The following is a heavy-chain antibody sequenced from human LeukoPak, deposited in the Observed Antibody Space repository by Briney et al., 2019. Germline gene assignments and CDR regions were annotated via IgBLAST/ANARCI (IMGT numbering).Heavy chain of an antibody. CDR1: GYTFTSYY. J-gene: IGHJ4*02. CDR2: ISAYNGNT. V-gene: IGHV1-18*04. D-gene: IGHD3-10*01. CDR3: ARDGLRGVRPIGTSVLSR. Sequence: GASVKVSCKASGYTFTSYYMHWVRQAPGQGLEWMGWISAYNGNTNYAQKLQGRVTMTTDTSTSTAYMELRSLRSDDTAVYYCARDGLRGVRPIGTSVLSRWGQGTLVTVSS.